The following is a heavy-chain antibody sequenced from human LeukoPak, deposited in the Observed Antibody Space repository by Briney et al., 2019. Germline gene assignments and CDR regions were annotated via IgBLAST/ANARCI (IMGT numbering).Heavy chain of an antibody. CDR3: ARDSYWYPVDY. J-gene: IGHJ4*02. Sequence: GGSLRLSCAASGFSFSSYYMTWVRRAPGKGLEWVANIRQDGSEENYADSVKGRFTISRDNAKNSLYLQINSLRAEDTAVYYCARDSYWYPVDYWGQGTLVTVSS. CDR2: IRQDGSEE. D-gene: IGHD1-26*01. V-gene: IGHV3-7*01. CDR1: GFSFSSYY.